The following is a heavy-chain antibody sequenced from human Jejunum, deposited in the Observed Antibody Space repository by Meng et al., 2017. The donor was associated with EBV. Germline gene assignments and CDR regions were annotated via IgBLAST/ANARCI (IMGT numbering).Heavy chain of an antibody. Sequence: VPVVQSGAEVQTPWASVKVSCKASGYTFTTYFLHWVRQAPGQGLEWMGIINTRGGTTTYAQGFQGRVTMGRDTSTGTVYMDLSGLTSEDTAMYYCARTFGDYDAFDYWGQGTLVTVSS. V-gene: IGHV1-46*01. CDR3: ARTFGDYDAFDY. J-gene: IGHJ4*02. D-gene: IGHD4-17*01. CDR2: INTRGGTT. CDR1: GYTFTTYF.